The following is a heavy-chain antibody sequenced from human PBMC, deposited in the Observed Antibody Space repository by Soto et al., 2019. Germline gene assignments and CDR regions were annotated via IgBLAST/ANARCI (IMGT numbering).Heavy chain of an antibody. CDR2: INHSGST. J-gene: IGHJ3*02. V-gene: IGHV4-34*01. CDR3: GRTGSNYDILTGYPPPQSFDI. CDR1: GGSFSGYY. Sequence: PSETLSLTCAVYGGSFSGYYWSWIRQPPGKGLEWIGEINHSGSTNYNPSLKSRVTISVDTSKNQFSLKLSSVTAADTAVYYCGRTGSNYDILTGYPPPQSFDIWGQGTMVTVSS. D-gene: IGHD3-9*01.